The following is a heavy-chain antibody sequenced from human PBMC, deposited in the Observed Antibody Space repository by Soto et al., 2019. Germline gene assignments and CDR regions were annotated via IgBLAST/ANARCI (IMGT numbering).Heavy chain of an antibody. Sequence: PGGSLRLSCAASGFTFSSYAMSWVRQAPGKGLEWVSAISGSDGSTYYADSVKGRFTISRDNSKNTLHLQMNSLRAEDTAIYYCAKDVGYSSSWTYYFDYWGQGTLVTVSS. CDR3: AKDVGYSSSWTYYFDY. D-gene: IGHD6-13*01. J-gene: IGHJ4*02. V-gene: IGHV3-23*01. CDR1: GFTFSSYA. CDR2: ISGSDGST.